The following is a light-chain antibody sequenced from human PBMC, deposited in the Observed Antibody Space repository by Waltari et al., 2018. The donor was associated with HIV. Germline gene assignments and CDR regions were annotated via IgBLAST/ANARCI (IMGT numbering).Light chain of an antibody. CDR3: QQSNSFPLT. Sequence: QMTQSPSSLSASVGATVTISCRASQDINTWLAWYQQRAGRVPIILISGAFTLQSGVPSRFSGNGSVTDFTLTISSLQPEDFATYFCQQSNSFPLTFGPGTRLEVK. CDR2: GAF. J-gene: IGKJ5*01. CDR1: QDINTW. V-gene: IGKV1-12*01.